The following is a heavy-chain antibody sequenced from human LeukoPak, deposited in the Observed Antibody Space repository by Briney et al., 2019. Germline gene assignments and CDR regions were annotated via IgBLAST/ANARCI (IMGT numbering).Heavy chain of an antibody. CDR1: GFNFANYW. D-gene: IGHD2-8*01. CDR2: IYPGDSDT. J-gene: IGHJ4*02. Sequence: GESLKISCKGSGFNFANYWIAWLRQMPGKGLVWMGFIYPGDSDTRYSPSFQGQVTMSADKSISTAYLQWSSLKASDTAIYYCVRYTNDPFYFDYWGQGTLVTVSS. CDR3: VRYTNDPFYFDY. V-gene: IGHV5-51*01.